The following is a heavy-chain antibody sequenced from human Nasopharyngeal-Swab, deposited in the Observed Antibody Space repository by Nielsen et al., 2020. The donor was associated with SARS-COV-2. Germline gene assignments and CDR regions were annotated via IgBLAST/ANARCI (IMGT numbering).Heavy chain of an antibody. CDR3: ARVVVVVAANYYYYGMDV. CDR2: IIPILGIA. V-gene: IGHV1-69*10. Sequence: SVKVSCKASGGTFSSYAISWVRQAPGQGLEWMGGIIPILGIANYAQKFQGRVTITADKSTSTAYMELSSLRSEDTAVYYCARVVVVVAANYYYYGMDVWGQGTTVTVSS. D-gene: IGHD2-15*01. CDR1: GGTFSSYA. J-gene: IGHJ6*02.